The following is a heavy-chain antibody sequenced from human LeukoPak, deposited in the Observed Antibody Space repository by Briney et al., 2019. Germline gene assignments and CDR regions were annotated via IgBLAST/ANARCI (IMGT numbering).Heavy chain of an antibody. J-gene: IGHJ4*02. CDR3: ARVSAYSSSWYSWFDY. CDR2: IYYSGST. D-gene: IGHD6-13*01. V-gene: IGHV4-59*01. CDR1: GGSISSYY. Sequence: SETLSPTCTVSGGSISSYYWSWIRQPPGKGLEWIGYIYYSGSTNYNPSLKSRVTISVDTSKNQFSLKLSSVTAADTAVYYCARVSAYSSSWYSWFDYWGQGTLVTVSS.